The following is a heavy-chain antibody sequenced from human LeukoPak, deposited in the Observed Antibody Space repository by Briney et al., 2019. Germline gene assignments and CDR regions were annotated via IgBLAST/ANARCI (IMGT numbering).Heavy chain of an antibody. J-gene: IGHJ4*02. Sequence: GGSLRLSCAASGFTFSGSAMHWVRQASGKGLEWVGRIRSKANSYATAYAASVKGRFTISRDDSKNTAYLQMNSLKTEDTAVYSCTSSSGYDFWSGYNHLNYWGQGTLVTVSS. CDR2: IRSKANSYAT. CDR3: TSSSGYDFWSGYNHLNY. V-gene: IGHV3-73*01. D-gene: IGHD3-3*01. CDR1: GFTFSGSA.